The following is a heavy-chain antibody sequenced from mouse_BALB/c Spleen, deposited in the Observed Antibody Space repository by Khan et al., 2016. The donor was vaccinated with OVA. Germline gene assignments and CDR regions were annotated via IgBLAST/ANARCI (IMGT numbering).Heavy chain of an antibody. J-gene: IGHJ3*01. Sequence: VQLKKSGAELVRPGALVKLSCKASGFNIKDYYMLWVKQRPEQGLEWIGWIDPENGNTIYDPKFQAKASITADTSSNTAYLQLSSLTSEDTAVYYCARRGYGNYWFAYWGQGTLVTVSA. CDR3: ARRGYGNYWFAY. CDR1: GFNIKDYY. D-gene: IGHD2-1*01. CDR2: IDPENGNT. V-gene: IGHV14-1*02.